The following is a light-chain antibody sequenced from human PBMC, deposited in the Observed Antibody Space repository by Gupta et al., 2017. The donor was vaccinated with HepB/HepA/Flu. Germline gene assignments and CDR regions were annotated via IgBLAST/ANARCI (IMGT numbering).Light chain of an antibody. CDR3: KHEKIYSALI. CDR2: KAS. V-gene: IGKV1-5*03. Sequence: DIQMTQSPSTLSASVGDRVTITCRASQSISSWLAWYQQKPGKAPKLLIYKASSLESGVPSRFGGRGSGTEFTLTIICLQSDDFATSYGKHEKIYSALILGGGPRWRSN. CDR1: QSISSW. J-gene: IGKJ4*01.